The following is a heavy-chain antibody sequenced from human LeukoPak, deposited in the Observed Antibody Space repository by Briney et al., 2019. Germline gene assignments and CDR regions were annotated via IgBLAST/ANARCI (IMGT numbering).Heavy chain of an antibody. D-gene: IGHD6-19*01. J-gene: IGHJ4*02. CDR3: AKGIAVAGTELAD. CDR1: GFTFSSYA. Sequence: GGSLRLSCAASGFTFSSYAMHWVRQAPGKRLEWVSFIRYDGSIKYYADSVEGRFTISRDNSKNTLYLQMNSLRAEDTAVYYCAKGIAVAGTELADWGQGTLVTVSS. V-gene: IGHV3-30*02. CDR2: IRYDGSIK.